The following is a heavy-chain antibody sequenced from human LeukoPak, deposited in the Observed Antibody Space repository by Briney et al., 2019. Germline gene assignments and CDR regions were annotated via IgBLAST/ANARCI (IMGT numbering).Heavy chain of an antibody. V-gene: IGHV3-30*02. CDR3: AKDLLRPPTTVVTPDVKRNDY. D-gene: IGHD4-23*01. CDR1: GFTFSSYG. CDR2: IRYDGSNK. J-gene: IGHJ4*02. Sequence: PGGSLRLSCAASGFTFSSYGMHWVRQAPGKGLEWVAFIRYDGSNKYYADSVKGRFTISRDNSKNTLYLQMNSLRAEDTAVYYCAKDLLRPPTTVVTPDVKRNDYWGQGALVTVSS.